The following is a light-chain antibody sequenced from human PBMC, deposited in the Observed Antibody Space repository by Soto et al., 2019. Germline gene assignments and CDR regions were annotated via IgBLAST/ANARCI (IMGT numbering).Light chain of an antibody. CDR1: SSDVGGYNY. Sequence: QSALTQPRSVSGSPGQSVTISCTGTSSDVGGYNYVSWYQQHPGKAPKLMIYDVSKRPSGVPDRFSGSKSGNTASLTISGLQAEDEADYYCCSYAGSYFFWVFGGGTKLTVL. CDR3: CSYAGSYFFWV. V-gene: IGLV2-11*01. J-gene: IGLJ3*02. CDR2: DVS.